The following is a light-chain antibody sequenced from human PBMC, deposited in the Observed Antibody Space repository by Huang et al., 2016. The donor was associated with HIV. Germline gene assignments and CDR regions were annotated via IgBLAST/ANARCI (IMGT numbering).Light chain of an antibody. Sequence: DIVMTQSPDSLAVSLGERATLNCRSSQSVLSTSTNKDYLGWFQQKPGQPPKLLLFWASTREAGVPDRFSGSGSGTHFTLTIDNLEAEDAAIYYCQQYYRSPQTFGQGTRVEVK. V-gene: IGKV4-1*01. CDR3: QQYYRSPQT. J-gene: IGKJ1*01. CDR1: QSVLSTSTNKDY. CDR2: WAS.